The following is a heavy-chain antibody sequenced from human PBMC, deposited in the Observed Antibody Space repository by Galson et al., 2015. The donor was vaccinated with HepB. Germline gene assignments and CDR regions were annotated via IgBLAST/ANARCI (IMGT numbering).Heavy chain of an antibody. CDR2: INTNTGNP. CDR3: ARDGLSLGGMATIFGDYYYYHMDV. V-gene: IGHV7-4-1*02. Sequence: SVKVSCKASGYTFTSYAMNWVRQAPGQGLEWMGWINTNTGNPTYAQGFTGRFVFSLDTSVSTAYLQISSLKAEDTAVYYCARDGLSLGGMATIFGDYYYYHMDVWGKGTPVTVSS. J-gene: IGHJ6*03. D-gene: IGHD5-24*01. CDR1: GYTFTSYA.